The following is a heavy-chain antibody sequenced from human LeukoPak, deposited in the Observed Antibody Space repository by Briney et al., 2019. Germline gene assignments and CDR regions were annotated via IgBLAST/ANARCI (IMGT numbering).Heavy chain of an antibody. D-gene: IGHD3-10*01. CDR1: GDSISTSNSY. Sequence: SETLSLTCTVSGDSISTSNSYWGWIRQPPGKGLEWVGNIYQSGSTNYNPSLKSRVTISLDTSKNQFSLKLSSVTAADTAVYYCARDRGGPDGFDYWGQGTLVTVSS. CDR2: IYQSGST. CDR3: ARDRGGPDGFDY. J-gene: IGHJ4*02. V-gene: IGHV4-39*07.